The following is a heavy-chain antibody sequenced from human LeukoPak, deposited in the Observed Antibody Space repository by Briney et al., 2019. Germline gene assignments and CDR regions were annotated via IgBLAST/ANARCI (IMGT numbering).Heavy chain of an antibody. CDR2: ITTHNGNT. D-gene: IGHD5-24*01. CDR3: ARGDGDY. V-gene: IGHV1-18*01. CDR1: GYTFTNYG. Sequence: ASVKVSCKASGYTFTNYGISWVRRAPGQGLEWMGWITTHNGNTYYAQKFQGRVTMTTDTSTSTAYMELRSLRSDDTAVYYCARGDGDYWGQGTLVTVSS. J-gene: IGHJ4*02.